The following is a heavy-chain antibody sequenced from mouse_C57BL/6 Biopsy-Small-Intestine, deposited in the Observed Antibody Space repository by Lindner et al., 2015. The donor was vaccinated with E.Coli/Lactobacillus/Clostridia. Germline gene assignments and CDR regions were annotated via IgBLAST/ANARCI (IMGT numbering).Heavy chain of an antibody. CDR1: GYSFTGYY. CDR3: ARSGGRYYYAMDY. D-gene: IGHD1-1*01. Sequence: VQLQESGPELVKPGASVKISCKASGYSFTGYYMSWVKQSPEKSLEWIGEINPSTGGTTYNQKFKAKATLTVDKSSSTAYMQLKSLTSEDSAVYYCARSGGRYYYAMDYWGQGTSVTVSS. V-gene: IGHV1-42*01. CDR2: INPSTGGT. J-gene: IGHJ4*01.